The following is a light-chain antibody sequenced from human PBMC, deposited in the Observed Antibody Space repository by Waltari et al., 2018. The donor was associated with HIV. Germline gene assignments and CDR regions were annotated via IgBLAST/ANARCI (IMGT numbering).Light chain of an antibody. CDR3: ATWTDSLSGVV. Sequence: QSVLTRSPSASGTPGQRVTISCSGSSSNIGSTYVYWYQQLPGTAPKLLLYRNNQRPSGVPDRFSGSKSGTSASLAISGLRSEDEAHYYCATWTDSLSGVVFGGGTKLRVL. CDR2: RNN. CDR1: SSNIGSTY. V-gene: IGLV1-47*01. J-gene: IGLJ2*01.